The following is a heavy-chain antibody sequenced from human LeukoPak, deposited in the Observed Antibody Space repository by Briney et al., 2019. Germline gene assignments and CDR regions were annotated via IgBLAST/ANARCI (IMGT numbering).Heavy chain of an antibody. Sequence: GGSLRLSCAASGFTFNNYGMSWVRPAPGKGLEWVSIITGSGGSTYYADSVKGRFTISRDISTNTLYLQMNSLRAEDTAIYYCAKGPPYFYMDVWGKGTTVTISS. J-gene: IGHJ6*03. CDR1: GFTFNNYG. V-gene: IGHV3-23*01. CDR3: AKGPPYFYMDV. CDR2: ITGSGGST.